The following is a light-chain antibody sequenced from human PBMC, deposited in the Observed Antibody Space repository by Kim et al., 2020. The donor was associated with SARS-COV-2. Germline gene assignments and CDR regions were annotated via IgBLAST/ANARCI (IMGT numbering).Light chain of an antibody. V-gene: IGLV3-19*01. CDR3: NSRDSNDNVV. Sequence: VGLGQTVRITCQGDSLRSYYATWYQQKPGQAPILVIYGKNNRPSGIPDRFSGSSSENTASLTITGTQAGDEADYYCNSRDSNDNVVFGGGTQLTVL. CDR1: SLRSYY. J-gene: IGLJ2*01. CDR2: GKN.